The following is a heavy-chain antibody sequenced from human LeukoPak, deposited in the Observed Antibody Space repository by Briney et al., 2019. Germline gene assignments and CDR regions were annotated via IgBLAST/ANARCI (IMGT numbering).Heavy chain of an antibody. V-gene: IGHV1-2*02. CDR3: ARGAPGGYCSGGSCYRGAFDI. CDR2: INPNSGGT. CDR1: GYTFTGYC. J-gene: IGHJ3*02. Sequence: GASVKVSCKASGYTFTGYCMHWVRQAPGQGLEWMGWINPNSGGTNYAQKFQGRVTMTRDTSISTAYMELSRLRSDDTAVYYCARGAPGGYCSGGSCYRGAFDIWGQGTMVTVSS. D-gene: IGHD2-15*01.